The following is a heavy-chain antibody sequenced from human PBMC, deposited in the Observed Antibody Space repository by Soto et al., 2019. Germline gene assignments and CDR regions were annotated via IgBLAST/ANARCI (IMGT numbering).Heavy chain of an antibody. CDR2: ISRSSSAI. V-gene: IGHV3-48*04. D-gene: IGHD3-3*01. CDR1: GFTFSSYS. Sequence: PGGSLRLSCAASGFTFSSYSMNWVRQAPGKGLEWVSYISRSSSAIYYADSVKGRFTISRDNAKNSLYLQMNSLRAEDTAVYYCARVVRFLEWLYFDDWGQGTLVTVSS. CDR3: ARVVRFLEWLYFDD. J-gene: IGHJ4*02.